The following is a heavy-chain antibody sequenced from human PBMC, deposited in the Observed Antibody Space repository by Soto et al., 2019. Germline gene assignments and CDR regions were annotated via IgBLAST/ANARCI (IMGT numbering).Heavy chain of an antibody. CDR2: VYHSGST. CDR1: CGSIRSSNW. Sequence: PSETLSLTCAVSCGSIRSSNWWSWVRQPPGKGLEWIGEVYHSGSTNLKPSLESRVTMSVDHSRNQFSLRLTSVTAADTAVYYCARVATKSSKTPGNFDFWGEGTLVTVSS. D-gene: IGHD6-6*01. CDR3: ARVATKSSKTPGNFDF. J-gene: IGHJ4*02. V-gene: IGHV4-4*02.